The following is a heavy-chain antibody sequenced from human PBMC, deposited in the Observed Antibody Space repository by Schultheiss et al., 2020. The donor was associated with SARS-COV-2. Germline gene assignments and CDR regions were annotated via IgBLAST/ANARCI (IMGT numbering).Heavy chain of an antibody. CDR1: GGSISSGGYY. J-gene: IGHJ3*02. V-gene: IGHV4-31*03. CDR2: IYHSGST. Sequence: SETLSLTCTVSGGSISSGGYYWSWIRQHPGKGLEWIGYIYHSGSTYYNPSLKSRVTISVDTSENQSSLKLSSVTAADTAVYYCARDGWIVATICTFDIWGQGTMDTVSS. D-gene: IGHD5-12*01. CDR3: ARDGWIVATICTFDI.